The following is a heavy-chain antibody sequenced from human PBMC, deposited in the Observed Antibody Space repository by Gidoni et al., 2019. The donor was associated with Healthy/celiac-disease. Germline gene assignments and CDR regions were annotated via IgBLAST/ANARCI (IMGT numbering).Heavy chain of an antibody. D-gene: IGHD3-3*01. J-gene: IGHJ4*02. CDR3: ARDGFGMFWSGHGY. Sequence: EVQLVESGGGLVQPGGSLRLSCAASGFTFSSYEMNWVRQAPGKGLEWVSYISSSGSTIYYADSVKGRFTISRDNAKNSLYLQMNSLRAEDTAVYYCARDGFGMFWSGHGYWGQGTLVTVSS. CDR1: GFTFSSYE. CDR2: ISSSGSTI. V-gene: IGHV3-48*03.